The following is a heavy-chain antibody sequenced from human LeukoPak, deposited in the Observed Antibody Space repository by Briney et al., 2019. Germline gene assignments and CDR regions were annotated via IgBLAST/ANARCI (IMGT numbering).Heavy chain of an antibody. J-gene: IGHJ5*02. CDR3: ARETIFGVLIAGFRWFDP. CDR1: GGSISSYY. V-gene: IGHV4-4*07. CDR2: IYTSGST. D-gene: IGHD3-3*01. Sequence: SETLSLTCTVSGGSISSYYWSWIRQPAGKGLEWIGRIYTSGSTNYNPSLKGRVTMSVDTSKNQFSLKLSSVTAADTAVYYCARETIFGVLIAGFRWFDPWGQGTLVTVSS.